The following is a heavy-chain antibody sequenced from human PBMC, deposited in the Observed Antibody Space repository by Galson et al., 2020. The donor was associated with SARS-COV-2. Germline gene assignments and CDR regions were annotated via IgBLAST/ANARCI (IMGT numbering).Heavy chain of an antibody. J-gene: IGHJ2*01. CDR2: IYPGDSYT. Sequence: GESLKIPCNGSGYSFTDYWLGWVRQMPGKGLEWMGIIYPGDSYTRYNPSLQGQVTISVDKSITTAYLQWSSLKASDTALYYCARRESYGTSEYFDFWGRGTLVIVSS. V-gene: IGHV5-51*01. D-gene: IGHD1-1*01. CDR3: ARRESYGTSEYFDF. CDR1: GYSFTDYW.